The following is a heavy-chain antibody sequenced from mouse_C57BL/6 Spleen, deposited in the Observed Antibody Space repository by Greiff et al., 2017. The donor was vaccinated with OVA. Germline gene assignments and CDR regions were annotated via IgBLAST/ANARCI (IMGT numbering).Heavy chain of an antibody. CDR2: IYPRSGNT. V-gene: IGHV1-81*01. D-gene: IGHD1-1*01. CDR1: GYTFTSYG. Sequence: QVQLQQSGAELARPGASVKLSCKASGYTFTSYGISWVKQRPGQGLEWIGEIYPRSGNTYYNEKFKGKATLTADKSSSTAYMELRSLTYEDSAVYFCARERAVVGAMDYWGQGTSVTVSS. J-gene: IGHJ4*01. CDR3: ARERAVVGAMDY.